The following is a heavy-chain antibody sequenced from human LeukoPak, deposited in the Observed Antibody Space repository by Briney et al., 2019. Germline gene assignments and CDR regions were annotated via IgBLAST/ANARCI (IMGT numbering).Heavy chain of an antibody. D-gene: IGHD5-24*01. Sequence: SETLSLTCTVSGGSISSYYWSWIRQPPGKGLEWIGYIYYSGSTNYNPSLKSRVTISVDTSKNQFSLKLSSVTAADTAVYYCARSPRDGYNFHYYYSMDVWGQGTTVTVSS. J-gene: IGHJ6*02. V-gene: IGHV4-59*08. CDR1: GGSISSYY. CDR2: IYYSGST. CDR3: ARSPRDGYNFHYYYSMDV.